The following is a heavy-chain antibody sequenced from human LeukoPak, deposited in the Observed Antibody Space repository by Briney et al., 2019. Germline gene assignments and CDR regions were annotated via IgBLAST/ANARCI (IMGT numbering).Heavy chain of an antibody. D-gene: IGHD2-21*01. J-gene: IGHJ4*02. CDR1: GFTFSHYW. V-gene: IGHV3-7*05. CDR2: INQDGSDK. CDR3: ARNVLGGGDY. Sequence: GGSLTLSCAASGFTFSHYWLGWLRSAPGKGLEWVANINQDGSDKCSVDSVNGRVTNSRDNTKNSLYRQMNSLTAEDTAVYYFARNVLGGGDYWGQGTLVTVSS.